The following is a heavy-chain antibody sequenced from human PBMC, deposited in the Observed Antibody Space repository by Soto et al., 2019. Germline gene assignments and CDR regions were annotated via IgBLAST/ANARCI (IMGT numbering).Heavy chain of an antibody. CDR3: AREFEKQQLVVFDY. CDR1: GFTFSSYG. V-gene: IGHV3-33*01. CDR2: IWYDGSNK. J-gene: IGHJ4*02. D-gene: IGHD6-13*01. Sequence: QVQLVESGGGVVQPGRSLRLSCAASGFTFSSYGMHWVRQAPGKGLERVAVIWYDGSNKYYADSVKGRFTISRDNSKNTLYLHMNSLRAEDTAVYYCAREFEKQQLVVFDYWGQGTLVTVSS.